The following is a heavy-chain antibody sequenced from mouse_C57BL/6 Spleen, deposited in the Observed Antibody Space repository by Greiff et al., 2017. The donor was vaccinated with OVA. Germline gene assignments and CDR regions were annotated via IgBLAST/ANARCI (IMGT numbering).Heavy chain of an antibody. V-gene: IGHV1-55*01. J-gene: IGHJ3*01. CDR2: IYPGSGST. D-gene: IGHD2-3*01. CDR1: GYTFTSYW. CDR3: ARYDGYYEAWFAY. Sequence: VQLQQPGAELVKPGASVKMSCKASGYTFTSYWITWVKQRPGQGLEWIGDIYPGSGSTNYNEKFKSKATLTVDTSSCTAYMQLSSLTSEDSAVYYCARYDGYYEAWFAYWGQGTLVTVSA.